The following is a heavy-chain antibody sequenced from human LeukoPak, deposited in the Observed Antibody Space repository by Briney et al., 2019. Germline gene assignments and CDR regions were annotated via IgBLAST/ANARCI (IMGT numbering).Heavy chain of an antibody. Sequence: SETLSLTCAVSGASVSSNTYSWSWIRQPPGKGLEWIAYIYYSGSTTYNPSLKSRVTVSLDTSKNQFSLKLSSVTAADTAVYYCARFGGIAAAGTGIDYWGQGTLVTVSS. CDR2: IYYSGST. V-gene: IGHV4-61*01. J-gene: IGHJ4*02. CDR1: GASVSSNTYS. CDR3: ARFGGIAAAGTGIDY. D-gene: IGHD6-13*01.